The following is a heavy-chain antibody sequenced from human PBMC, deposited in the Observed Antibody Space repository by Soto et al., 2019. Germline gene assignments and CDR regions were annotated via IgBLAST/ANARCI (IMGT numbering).Heavy chain of an antibody. V-gene: IGHV3-53*01. CDR2: IYSGGST. CDR1: GFIGSSNY. Sequence: EVQLVESGGGLLQPGGSLRLSCAASGFIGSSNYMSWVRQAPGKGLEWVSIIYSGGSTYYADSVKGRFTISRDTSKNTLYLQMNSLRADDTAVYYCAINYSHPSGYYRVSEYWGQGTLVTVSS. CDR3: AINYSHPSGYYRVSEY. D-gene: IGHD3-22*01. J-gene: IGHJ4*02.